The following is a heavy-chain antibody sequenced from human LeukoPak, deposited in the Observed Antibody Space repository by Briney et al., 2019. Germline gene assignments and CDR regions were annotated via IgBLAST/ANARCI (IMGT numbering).Heavy chain of an antibody. V-gene: IGHV4-4*02. J-gene: IGHJ6*04. D-gene: IGHD3-10*01. Sequence: PSGTLSLTCAVSGGSISSSNWWSWVRQPPGKGLEWIGEIYHSGSTNYNPSLKSRVTISVDKSKNQFSLKLSSVTAADTAVYYCAREGANGKSSYGSGSYISYYYGMDVWGKGTTVTVSS. CDR2: IYHSGST. CDR1: GGSISSSNW. CDR3: AREGANGKSSYGSGSYISYYYGMDV.